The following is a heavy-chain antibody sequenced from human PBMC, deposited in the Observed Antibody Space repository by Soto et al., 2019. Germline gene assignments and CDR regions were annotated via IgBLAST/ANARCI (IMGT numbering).Heavy chain of an antibody. V-gene: IGHV3-23*01. D-gene: IGHD6-19*01. J-gene: IGHJ4*02. CDR3: AKGGDLKQWLEQCDY. CDR2: IRGDDGRT. Sequence: EVQLLESGGGLVQPGGSLRLSCAASGFTFSIYAMTWVRQAPGKGLEWVSAIRGDDGRTFYADSVKGRFTISRDNSKDTLYLQMNSLSAEDTAVYYCAKGGDLKQWLEQCDYWCQGTLVTVSS. CDR1: GFTFSIYA.